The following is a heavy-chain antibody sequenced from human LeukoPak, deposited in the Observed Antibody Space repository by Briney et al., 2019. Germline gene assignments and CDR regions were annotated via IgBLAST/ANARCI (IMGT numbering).Heavy chain of an antibody. CDR3: ARVKITMVRGVQYPDY. V-gene: IGHV4-38-2*01. Sequence: SETLSLTCAVSGYSISSGYYWGWIRQPPGKGPEWIGSIYHSGSTYYNPSLKSRVTISVDTSKNQFSLKLSSVTAADTAVYYCARVKITMVRGVQYPDYWGQGTLVTVSS. D-gene: IGHD3-10*01. CDR2: IYHSGST. CDR1: GYSISSGYY. J-gene: IGHJ4*02.